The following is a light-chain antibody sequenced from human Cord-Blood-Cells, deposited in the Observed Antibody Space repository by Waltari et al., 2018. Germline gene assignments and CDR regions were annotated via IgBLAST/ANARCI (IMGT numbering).Light chain of an antibody. CDR2: RAS. J-gene: IGKJ4*01. V-gene: IGKV3-15*01. CDR1: QSVSSN. Sequence: EIVMPQSPLTLSVSPGERATPSCSASQSVSSNLAWYQQRPGQAPRLLIYRASTRATGIPARFSGSGSGTEVTLTISSLQSEDFAVYYCQQYNNWLTFGGGIKVEIK. CDR3: QQYNNWLT.